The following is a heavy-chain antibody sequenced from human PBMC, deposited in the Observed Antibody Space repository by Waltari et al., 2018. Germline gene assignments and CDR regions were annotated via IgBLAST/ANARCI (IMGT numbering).Heavy chain of an antibody. V-gene: IGHV4-59*11. J-gene: IGHJ4*02. CDR2: VYENGAT. D-gene: IGHD2-8*01. CDR3: VREFHGMGYELDY. Sequence: QLRESGPGLVRPSETLSLTCTVPGGSLSSHFWTWVRQPPGAGLEWIGYVYENGATKYNPSLEGRVSMSVDTSKTQFSLRLTSLTAADTGIYYCVREFHGMGYELDYWGQGALVTVSS. CDR1: GGSLSSHF.